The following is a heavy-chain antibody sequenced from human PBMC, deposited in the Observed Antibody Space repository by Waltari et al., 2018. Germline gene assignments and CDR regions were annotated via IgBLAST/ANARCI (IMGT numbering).Heavy chain of an antibody. Sequence: QVQLQQWGAGLLKPSETLSLTCAVYGGSFSGYWWSWIRQPPGKGLEWIGEINHSGSKYYTPSLNSRVTISVDTSKKQFSLKVNSVTAADTAVYYCGTGDGDFELWGRGTLVTVSS. D-gene: IGHD7-27*01. CDR2: INHSGSK. J-gene: IGHJ2*01. CDR3: GTGDGDFEL. V-gene: IGHV4-34*01. CDR1: GGSFSGYW.